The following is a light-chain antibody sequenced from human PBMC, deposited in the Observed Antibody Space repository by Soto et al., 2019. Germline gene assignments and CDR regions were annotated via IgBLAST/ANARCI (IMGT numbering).Light chain of an antibody. CDR2: ATS. V-gene: IGKV1-27*01. CDR1: QGIAPY. J-gene: IGKJ4*01. Sequence: DVQMTQSPSSLSAFVGDRVTMTCRASQGIAPYLAWFQQKPGKVPKLLIYATSTLQSGVPSRFSGSGSGTDFTLTINSLQPEDVGTYYCQKYNSAPLTFGGGTKVDIK. CDR3: QKYNSAPLT.